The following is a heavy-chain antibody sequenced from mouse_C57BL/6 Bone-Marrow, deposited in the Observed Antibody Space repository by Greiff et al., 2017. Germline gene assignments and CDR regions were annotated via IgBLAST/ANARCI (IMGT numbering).Heavy chain of an antibody. CDR1: GYTFTGYW. CDR3: ARGDPGTNPTSY. Sequence: QVQLQQSGAELMKPGASVKLSCKATGYTFTGYWIEWVKQRPGHGLEWIGEILPGSGSTNYNEKFKGKATLTADKSSSTAYMELRSLTSEDSAVYFCARGDPGTNPTSYWGQGTMVTVSA. CDR2: ILPGSGST. J-gene: IGHJ3*01. D-gene: IGHD4-1*01. V-gene: IGHV1-9*01.